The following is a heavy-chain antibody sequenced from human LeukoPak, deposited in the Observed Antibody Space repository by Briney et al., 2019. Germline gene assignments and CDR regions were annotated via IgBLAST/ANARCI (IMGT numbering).Heavy chain of an antibody. CDR1: GFTFNSYG. CDR3: ARDEMATTIFDY. Sequence: PGGSLRLSCVASGFTFNSYGMNWVRQAPGKGLEWVSGISATTGSTYYADSVKGRFTISRDNSKNTLYLQMNSLRAEDTAVYYCARDEMATTIFDYWGQGTLVTVSS. V-gene: IGHV3-23*01. J-gene: IGHJ4*02. CDR2: ISATTGST. D-gene: IGHD5-24*01.